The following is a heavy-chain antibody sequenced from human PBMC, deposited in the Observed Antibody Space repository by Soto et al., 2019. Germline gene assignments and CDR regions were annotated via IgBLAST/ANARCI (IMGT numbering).Heavy chain of an antibody. D-gene: IGHD3-10*02. Sequence: QVQLQESGPGLVKPSETLSLSCTVSGGSISSYYWSWFRQSPGKRLEWIGYVHHSWGSSYNPSLQSRVAISLDTSKSQFSLTVTSVTATDTAVYYWARQVFGPLHGLVDGWGQGTTVSVSS. J-gene: IGHJ6*02. CDR1: GGSISSYY. CDR3: ARQVFGPLHGLVDG. V-gene: IGHV4-59*08. CDR2: VHHSWGS.